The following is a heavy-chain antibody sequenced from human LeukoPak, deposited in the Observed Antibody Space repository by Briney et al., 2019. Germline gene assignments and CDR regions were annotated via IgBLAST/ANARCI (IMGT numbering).Heavy chain of an antibody. J-gene: IGHJ4*02. CDR2: VSHDGGYK. CDR1: GFTFSSYA. D-gene: IGHD1-26*01. CDR3: TRGRRNSGGYYYEFDY. V-gene: IGHV3-30*03. Sequence: GGSLRLSCAASGFTFSSYAMSWVRQAPGKGLEWVSGVSHDGGYKSFADSVKVRVTISRDNSENTVSLQLNSLRPEDTAVYYCTRGRRNSGGYYYEFDYWGQGTLVTVSS.